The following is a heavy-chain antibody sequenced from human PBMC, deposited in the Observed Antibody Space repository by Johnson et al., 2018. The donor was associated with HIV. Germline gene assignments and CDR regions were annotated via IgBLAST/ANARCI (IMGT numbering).Heavy chain of an antibody. CDR2: INWNGGST. Sequence: VQLVESGGGVVRPGGSLRLSCAASGFTFDDYGMSWVRQAPGKGLEWVSGINWNGGSTGYAASVKGRFTISRDNSKNTLYLQMNSLRAEDTAVYYCAKDLAFAYCGGDCYSGAFDIWGQGTMVTVSS. D-gene: IGHD2-21*02. J-gene: IGHJ3*02. V-gene: IGHV3-20*04. CDR1: GFTFDDYG. CDR3: AKDLAFAYCGGDCYSGAFDI.